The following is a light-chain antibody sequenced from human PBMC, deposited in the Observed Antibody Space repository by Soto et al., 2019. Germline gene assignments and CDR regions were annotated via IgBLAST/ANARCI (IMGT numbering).Light chain of an antibody. CDR3: MQGTHWPRT. Sequence: DVVMTQSPLSLPVTLGQPASISCRSSQSLVYSDGNTYLNWFQQRPGQSPRRLIYKVSTRDSGVADRFSGIGSGIEFTLRMSMVEAEDVWFYYFMQGTHWPRTFGQGTKLEIK. CDR2: KVS. CDR1: QSLVYSDGNTY. V-gene: IGKV2-30*01. J-gene: IGKJ2*01.